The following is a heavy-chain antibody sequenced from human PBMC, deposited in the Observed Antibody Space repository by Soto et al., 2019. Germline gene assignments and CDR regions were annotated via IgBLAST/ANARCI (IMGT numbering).Heavy chain of an antibody. CDR2: ISGYNGDT. J-gene: IGHJ6*02. CDR3: AKNGQPPYYYYGMDV. CDR1: GYTFSRYG. Sequence: QGQLVQSGPEVKKPGASVKVSCKASGYTFSRYGISWVRQAPGQGLEWMGWISGYNGDTKYAQKVQGKVTMTIDTSTYTSYMELRSLTSDDTAIYYCAKNGQPPYYYYGMDVWCEGNTVT. V-gene: IGHV1-18*01. D-gene: IGHD2-8*01.